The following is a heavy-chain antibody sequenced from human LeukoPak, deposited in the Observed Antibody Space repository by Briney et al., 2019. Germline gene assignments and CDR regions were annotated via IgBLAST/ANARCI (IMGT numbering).Heavy chain of an antibody. Sequence: GGSLRLSCTVSGFTVSSNSMSWVPQAPGKGLEWVSFIYSGGNTLYSDSVKGRFTISRDNSKNTLYLQMNSLRAEDTAVYYCARRAGEYSHPYDYWGQGTLVTVSS. D-gene: IGHD4-17*01. CDR3: ARRAGEYSHPYDY. J-gene: IGHJ4*02. V-gene: IGHV3-53*01. CDR1: GFTVSSNS. CDR2: IYSGGNT.